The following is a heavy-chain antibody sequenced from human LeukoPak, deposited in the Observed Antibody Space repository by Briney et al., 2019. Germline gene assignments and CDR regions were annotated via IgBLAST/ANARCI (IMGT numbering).Heavy chain of an antibody. CDR2: IYTSGST. CDR3: ARANYPYCSSTSCYLDI. V-gene: IGHV4-4*07. D-gene: IGHD2-2*01. J-gene: IGHJ3*02. Sequence: SETLSLTCTVSGGSISSYYWSWIRQPAGKGLEWIGRIYTSGSTNYNPSLKSRVTMSVDTSKSQFSLKLSSVTAADTAVYYCARANYPYCSSTSCYLDIWGQGTMVTVSS. CDR1: GGSISSYY.